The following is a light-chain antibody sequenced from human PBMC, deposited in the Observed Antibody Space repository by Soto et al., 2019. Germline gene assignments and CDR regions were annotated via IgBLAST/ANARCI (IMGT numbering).Light chain of an antibody. CDR3: LQDYNYPRT. CDR1: QGIRND. CDR2: AAS. Sequence: AIQMTQSPSSLSASVGDRVTITCGASQGIRNDLGWYQQKPGKAPNLLIYAASSLQSGVPSRFSGSGSGTDFTLTISSLQPEDFATYYCLQDYNYPRTFGQGTKVDIK. V-gene: IGKV1-6*01. J-gene: IGKJ1*01.